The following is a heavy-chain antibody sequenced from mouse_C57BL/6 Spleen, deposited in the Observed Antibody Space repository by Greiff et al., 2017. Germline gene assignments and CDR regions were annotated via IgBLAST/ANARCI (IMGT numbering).Heavy chain of an antibody. V-gene: IGHV1-66*01. D-gene: IGHD3-1*01. CDR3: ARSGSGYAMDY. CDR1: GYSFTSYY. CDR2: IYPGSGNT. Sequence: VKLVESGPELVKPGASVKISCKASGYSFTSYYIHWVKQRPGQGLEWIGWIYPGSGNTKYNEKFKGKATLTADTSSSTAYMQLSSLTSEDSAVYYCARSGSGYAMDYWGQGTSVTVSS. J-gene: IGHJ4*01.